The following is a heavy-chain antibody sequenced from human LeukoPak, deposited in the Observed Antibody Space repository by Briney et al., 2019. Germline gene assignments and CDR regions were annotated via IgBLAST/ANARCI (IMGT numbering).Heavy chain of an antibody. CDR1: GFTFSSHW. CDR3: ARQYSYDSSGYYPWDY. V-gene: IGHV3-74*01. CDR2: INSDGSST. J-gene: IGHJ4*02. D-gene: IGHD3-22*01. Sequence: GGSLRLSCVASGFTFSSHWMHWVRQAPGKGLVWVSRINSDGSSTTYADSVKGRFTISRDNAENTLYLQMNSLRAEDTAMYYCARQYSYDSSGYYPWDYWGQGTLVTVSS.